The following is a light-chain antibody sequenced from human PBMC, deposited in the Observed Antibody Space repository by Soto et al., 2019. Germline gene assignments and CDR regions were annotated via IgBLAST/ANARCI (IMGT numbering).Light chain of an antibody. CDR3: QQSSTTPLV. Sequence: DIQMTQSPSSLSASVGDTVTITCRSSQSIGRYLNWYQQKPGKAPELLIYAASSLRSGVPSRFSGSGSGTDFTLTISSLQPEDFATFYCQQSSTTPLVFGQGTKVDIK. J-gene: IGKJ1*01. V-gene: IGKV1-39*01. CDR1: QSIGRY. CDR2: AAS.